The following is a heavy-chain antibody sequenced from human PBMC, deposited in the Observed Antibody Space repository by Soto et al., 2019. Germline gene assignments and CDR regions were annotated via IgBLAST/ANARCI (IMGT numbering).Heavy chain of an antibody. CDR1: GYNISSYD. J-gene: IGHJ4*02. CDR2: MDPNRGHS. Sequence: ASVKVSCKASGYNISSYDIIWVRQAAGQGLEWMGWMDPNRGHSDSVQNFRGRVTMTTNISASTAYMELSGLRSDDTAIFYCARARLWDPDFDSWGQGTRVTVSS. D-gene: IGHD3-16*01. V-gene: IGHV1-8*01. CDR3: ARARLWDPDFDS.